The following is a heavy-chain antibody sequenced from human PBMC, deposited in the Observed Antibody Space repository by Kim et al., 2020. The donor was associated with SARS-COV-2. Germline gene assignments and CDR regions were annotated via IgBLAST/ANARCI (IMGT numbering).Heavy chain of an antibody. CDR2: INHSGST. Sequence: SETLSLTCAVYGGSFSGYYWSWIRQPPGKGLEWIGEINHSGSTNYNPSLKSRVTISVDTSKNQFSLKLSSVTAADTAVYYCARIKGRGVAGRYYYYYYGMDVWGQGTTVTVSS. J-gene: IGHJ6*02. CDR3: ARIKGRGVAGRYYYYYYGMDV. CDR1: GGSFSGYY. D-gene: IGHD6-19*01. V-gene: IGHV4-34*01.